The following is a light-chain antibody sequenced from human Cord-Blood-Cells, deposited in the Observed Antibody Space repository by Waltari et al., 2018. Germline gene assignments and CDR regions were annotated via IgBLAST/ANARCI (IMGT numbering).Light chain of an antibody. CDR1: QSVSSY. CDR3: QQRSNWPIT. Sequence: EIVLTQSPATLSLSPGERATLSCRASQSVSSYLAWYQQKPGQAPRLLIYDASNRATGIPARCSGSGSGTDFTLTISSLEPEAFAVYYCQQRSNWPITFGQGTRLEIK. V-gene: IGKV3-11*01. J-gene: IGKJ5*01. CDR2: DAS.